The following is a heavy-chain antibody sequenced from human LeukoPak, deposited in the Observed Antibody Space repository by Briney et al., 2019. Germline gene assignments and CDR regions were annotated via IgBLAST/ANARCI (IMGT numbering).Heavy chain of an antibody. CDR1: GFTFSSYD. J-gene: IGHJ4*02. Sequence: PGGSLRLSCAASGFTFSSYDMSWVRQAPGKGLEWVSYIRSSGSPTYYADSVKGRFTISRDNAKKSLYLQMNSLRAEDSAVYYCARDDRDGYNYFAYWGQGTLVTVSS. V-gene: IGHV3-48*04. D-gene: IGHD5-24*01. CDR3: ARDDRDGYNYFAY. CDR2: IRSSGSPT.